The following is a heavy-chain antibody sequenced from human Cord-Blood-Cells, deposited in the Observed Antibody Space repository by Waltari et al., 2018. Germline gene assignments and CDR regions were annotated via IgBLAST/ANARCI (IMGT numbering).Heavy chain of an antibody. Sequence: GAEVKKPGASVKVSCKASGYTFTGYYMHWVRQAPGQGFEWLGWINPNSGGTNYEQKFQGRVTMTRDTSLSTAYMERSRLRSDATAVDYCARECLFGKRDGYFYWGQGILVTVSS. CDR2: INPNSGGT. D-gene: IGHD5-12*01. V-gene: IGHV1-2*02. CDR1: GYTFTGYY. J-gene: IGHJ4*02. CDR3: ARECLFGKRDGYFY.